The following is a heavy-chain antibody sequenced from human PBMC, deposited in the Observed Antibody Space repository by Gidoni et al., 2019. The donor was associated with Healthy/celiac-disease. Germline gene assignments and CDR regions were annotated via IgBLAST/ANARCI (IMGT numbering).Heavy chain of an antibody. V-gene: IGHV3-15*07. D-gene: IGHD3-22*01. J-gene: IGHJ4*02. CDR2: IKSKTDGGTT. Sequence: EVQLVESGGGLLKPGGSLRLSCAASGFTFSHAWMNWVRQAPGKGLEWVGRIKSKTDGGTTDYAAPVKGRFTISRDDSKNTLYLQMNSLKTEDTAVYYCTTDDWAYYYESSGPYWGQGTLVTVSS. CDR3: TTDDWAYYYESSGPY. CDR1: GFTFSHAW.